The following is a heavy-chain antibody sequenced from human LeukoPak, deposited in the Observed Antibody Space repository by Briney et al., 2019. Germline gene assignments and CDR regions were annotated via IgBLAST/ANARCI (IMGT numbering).Heavy chain of an antibody. D-gene: IGHD2-2*01. J-gene: IGHJ4*02. CDR1: GLTFSSYW. Sequence: QPGRSLRLSCAALGLTFSSYWMSWVRQAPGKGLDWVAYIKQDGSEKYYVDSVKGRFTISRDNAKNSLYLQMNSLRAEDTAVYYCARESYCSSTSCYGGLDYWGQGTLVTVSS. CDR2: IKQDGSEK. V-gene: IGHV3-7*01. CDR3: ARESYCSSTSCYGGLDY.